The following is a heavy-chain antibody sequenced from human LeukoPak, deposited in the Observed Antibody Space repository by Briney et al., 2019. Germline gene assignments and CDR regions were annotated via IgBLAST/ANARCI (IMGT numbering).Heavy chain of an antibody. CDR1: GGSISGYY. D-gene: IGHD6-13*01. Sequence: SETLSLTCTVSGGSISGYYWSWIRQPPGKGLEWIGEINHSGSTNYNPSLKSRVTISVDTSKNQFSLKLSSMTAADTAVYYCASHPGIAAAGTSDWFDPWGQGTPVTVSS. CDR2: INHSGST. CDR3: ASHPGIAAAGTSDWFDP. V-gene: IGHV4-34*01. J-gene: IGHJ5*02.